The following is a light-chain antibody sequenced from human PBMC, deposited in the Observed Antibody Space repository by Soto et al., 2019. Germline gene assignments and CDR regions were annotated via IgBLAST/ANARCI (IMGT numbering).Light chain of an antibody. Sequence: ALTQPRSVSGSPGQSVAISCTGTSSDVGGYNYVSWYQQHPGKAPKLMIYDVSKRPSGVPDRFSGSKSGNTASLTISGLQAEDEADYYCCSYAGGSYVFGTGTKLTVL. CDR2: DVS. CDR3: CSYAGGSYV. CDR1: SSDVGGYNY. J-gene: IGLJ1*01. V-gene: IGLV2-11*01.